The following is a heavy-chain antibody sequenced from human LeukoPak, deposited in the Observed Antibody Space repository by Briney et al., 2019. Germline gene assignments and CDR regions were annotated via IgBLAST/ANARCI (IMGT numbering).Heavy chain of an antibody. J-gene: IGHJ4*02. D-gene: IGHD6-25*01. CDR3: ARDDNQGIAANY. CDR2: IYSGGST. Sequence: GGSLRLSCAASGFTVSSNYMSWVRQAPGKGLEWVSVIYSGGSTYYADSVKGRFTISRDNSKNTLYLQMNSLRSEDTAVYYCARDDNQGIAANYRGQGTLVTVSS. CDR1: GFTVSSNY. V-gene: IGHV3-53*01.